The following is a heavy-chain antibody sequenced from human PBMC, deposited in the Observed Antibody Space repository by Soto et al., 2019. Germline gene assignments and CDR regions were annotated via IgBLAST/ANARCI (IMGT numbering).Heavy chain of an antibody. CDR3: ARGLSTIPLVRGVIGY. Sequence: QVQLVQSGAEVKKPGASVKVSCKASGYTFTSYDINWVRQATGQGLEWMGWMNPNSVNTGYAQKFQGRVTMTRNTSISTAYMELSSLRSEDTAVYYCARGLSTIPLVRGVIGYWGQGTLVTVSS. CDR2: MNPNSVNT. V-gene: IGHV1-8*01. J-gene: IGHJ4*02. D-gene: IGHD3-10*01. CDR1: GYTFTSYD.